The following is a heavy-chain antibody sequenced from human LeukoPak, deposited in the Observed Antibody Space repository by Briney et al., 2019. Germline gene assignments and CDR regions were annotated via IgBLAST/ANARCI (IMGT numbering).Heavy chain of an antibody. CDR3: ASIDYDFWSGSPPT. D-gene: IGHD3-3*01. Sequence: SETLSLTCTVSGGSISSYYWSWIRQPAGKGLEWIGRIYTSGSTNYNPSLKSRVTMSVDTSKNQFSLKLSSVTAADTAVYYCASIDYDFWSGSPPTWGQGTLVTVSS. CDR2: IYTSGST. J-gene: IGHJ5*02. CDR1: GGSISSYY. V-gene: IGHV4-4*07.